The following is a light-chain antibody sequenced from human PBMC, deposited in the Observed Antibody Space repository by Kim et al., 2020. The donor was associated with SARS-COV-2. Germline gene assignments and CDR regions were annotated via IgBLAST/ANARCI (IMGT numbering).Light chain of an antibody. V-gene: IGKV3-15*01. CDR1: QSVSSN. Sequence: EIVMTQSPATLSVSPGERATLSCRASQSVSSNLAWYQQKPGQAPRLLIYGASTRATGIPGRFSGSGSGKEFTLTISSLQSEDFAVYYCQKYRNGHLTFGGGTKVDIK. CDR2: GAS. J-gene: IGKJ4*02. CDR3: QKYRNGHLT.